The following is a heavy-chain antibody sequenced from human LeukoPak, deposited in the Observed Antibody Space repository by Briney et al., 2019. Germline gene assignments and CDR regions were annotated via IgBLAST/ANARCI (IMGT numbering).Heavy chain of an antibody. CDR2: ISGSGGST. J-gene: IGHJ4*02. D-gene: IGHD3-9*01. V-gene: IGHV3-23*01. CDR1: GFTFNSYA. CDR3: AKISAYDILTGDFDY. Sequence: PGASLRLSCAASGFTFNSYAMSWVRQAPGKGLEWVSAISGSGGSTYYADSVKGRFTISRDNSKNTLYLQMNSLRAEDTAVYYCAKISAYDILTGDFDYWGQGTLVTVSS.